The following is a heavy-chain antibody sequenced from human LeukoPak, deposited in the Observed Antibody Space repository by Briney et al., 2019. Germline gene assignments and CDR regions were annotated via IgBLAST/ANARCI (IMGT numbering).Heavy chain of an antibody. CDR2: ISAYNGNT. CDR3: ARDAGITMVQGVAPGY. Sequence: GASVKVSCKASGYTFTSYGISWVRQAPGQGLEWMGWISAYNGNTNYAQKLQGRVTMTTDTSTSTAYMELRSLRSDDTAVYYCARDAGITMVQGVAPGYWGQGTLVTVSS. V-gene: IGHV1-18*01. CDR1: GYTFTSYG. J-gene: IGHJ4*02. D-gene: IGHD3-10*01.